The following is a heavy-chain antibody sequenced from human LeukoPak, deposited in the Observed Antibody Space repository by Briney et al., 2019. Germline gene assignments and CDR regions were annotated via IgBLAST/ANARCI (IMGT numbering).Heavy chain of an antibody. CDR1: GFTFSSYW. J-gene: IGHJ3*02. Sequence: AGGSLRLSCAASGFTFSSYWMSWVRQAPGKGLEWVANIKQDGSEKYYVDSVKGRFTISRDNAKNSLYLQMNSLRAEDTAVYYCARAEMGTTIFGVVIRLDAFVIWGQGTMVTVSS. CDR2: IKQDGSEK. CDR3: ARAEMGTTIFGVVIRLDAFVI. D-gene: IGHD3-3*01. V-gene: IGHV3-7*01.